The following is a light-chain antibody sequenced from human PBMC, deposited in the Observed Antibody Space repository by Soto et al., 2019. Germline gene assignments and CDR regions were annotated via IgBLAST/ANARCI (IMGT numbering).Light chain of an antibody. V-gene: IGLV2-11*01. CDR1: SSDVGGYKY. Sequence: VLTQPRSVSGSPGQSVTISCTGTSSDVGGYKYVSWYQQHPGKAPKLMIYDVSKRPSGVPDRFSGSKSGNTASLTISGLQAEDEAGYYCCSYAGSYTYVFGTGTKVTVL. CDR3: CSYAGSYTYV. J-gene: IGLJ1*01. CDR2: DVS.